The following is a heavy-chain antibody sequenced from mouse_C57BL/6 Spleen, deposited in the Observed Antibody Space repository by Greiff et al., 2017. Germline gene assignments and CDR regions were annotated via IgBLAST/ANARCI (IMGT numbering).Heavy chain of an antibody. CDR2: ISSGGSYT. Sequence: EVMLVESGGDLVKPGGSLKLSCAASGFTFSSYGMSWVRQTPDKRLEWVATISSGGSYTYYPDSVKGRFTISRDNAKNTLYLQMSSLKSEDTAMYYCARSELGRDAMDYWGQGTSVTVSS. CDR1: GFTFSSYG. D-gene: IGHD4-1*01. CDR3: ARSELGRDAMDY. J-gene: IGHJ4*01. V-gene: IGHV5-6*01.